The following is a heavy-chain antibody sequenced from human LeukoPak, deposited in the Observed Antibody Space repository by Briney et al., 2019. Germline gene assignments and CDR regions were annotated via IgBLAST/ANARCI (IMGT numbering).Heavy chain of an antibody. V-gene: IGHV4-38-2*02. CDR3: ARVTGGSGSYYGVWFDP. D-gene: IGHD1-26*01. Sequence: QSSETLSLTCSVSDYSISSGYYWGWIRQPPGKGLEWIGSMYHSGDTYYNPSLKSRVTISVDTSKNQFSLKLSSVTAADTAVYYCARVTGGSGSYYGVWFDPWGQGTLVTVSS. CDR1: DYSISSGYY. CDR2: MYHSGDT. J-gene: IGHJ5*02.